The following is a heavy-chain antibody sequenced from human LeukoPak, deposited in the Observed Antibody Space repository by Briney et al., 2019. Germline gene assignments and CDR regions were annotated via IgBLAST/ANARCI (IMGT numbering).Heavy chain of an antibody. CDR1: GGTFSSYA. CDR3: ARGGVKSYYYYYMDV. Sequence: SVKVSCKAPGGTFSSYAISWVRQAPGQGLEWMGGIIPIFGTANYAQKFQGRVTITADKSTSTAYMELSSLRSEDTAVYYCARGGVKSYYYYYMDVWGKGTTVTVSS. D-gene: IGHD3-10*01. V-gene: IGHV1-69*06. J-gene: IGHJ6*03. CDR2: IIPIFGTA.